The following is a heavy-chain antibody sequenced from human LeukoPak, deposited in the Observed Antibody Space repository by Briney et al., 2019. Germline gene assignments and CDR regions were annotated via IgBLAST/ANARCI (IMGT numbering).Heavy chain of an antibody. J-gene: IGHJ6*02. CDR2: IWYDGSEK. D-gene: IGHD1-14*01. V-gene: IGHV3-33*01. Sequence: GGSLRLSCAASGFSFSSHGLHWVRQAPGKGLEWVAVIWYDGSEKNHADSVKGRFTISRDNSKNTLYLQMNSLRADDAAVYYCARGNHQYNYDMDVWGQGTTVTVSS. CDR1: GFSFSSHG. CDR3: ARGNHQYNYDMDV.